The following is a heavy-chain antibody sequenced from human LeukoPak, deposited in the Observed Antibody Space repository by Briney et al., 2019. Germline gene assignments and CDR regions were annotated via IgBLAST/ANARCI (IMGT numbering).Heavy chain of an antibody. CDR3: TRDRPYYDSSGYYDY. CDR2: IRSKAHGGTT. CDR1: GFTFGDYA. V-gene: IGHV3-49*03. J-gene: IGHJ4*02. Sequence: GGSLRLSCTASGFTFGDYAMSWFRQAPGKGLEWVGFIRSKAHGGTTEYAASVKGRFTISRDDSKSIAYLQMNSLKTEDTAVYYCTRDRPYYDSSGYYDYWGQGTLVTVSS. D-gene: IGHD3-22*01.